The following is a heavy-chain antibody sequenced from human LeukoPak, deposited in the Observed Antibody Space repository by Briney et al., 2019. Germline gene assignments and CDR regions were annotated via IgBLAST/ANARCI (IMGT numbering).Heavy chain of an antibody. CDR2: ISGSGGST. CDR1: GFTFSSYA. J-gene: IGHJ4*02. Sequence: GGSLRLSCAASGFTFSSYAMSWTRQAPGKGLEWVSAISGSGGSTYYADSVKGRFTISRDNSKNTLYPQMNSLRAEDTAVYYCAKAYRSSWYVRLFDYWGQGTLVTVSS. D-gene: IGHD6-13*01. V-gene: IGHV3-23*01. CDR3: AKAYRSSWYVRLFDY.